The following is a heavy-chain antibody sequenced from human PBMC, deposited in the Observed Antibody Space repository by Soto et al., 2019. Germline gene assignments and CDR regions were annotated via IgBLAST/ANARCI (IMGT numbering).Heavy chain of an antibody. CDR3: ASAGGSYSSSWYVNYFDY. V-gene: IGHV3-7*01. CDR1: GFTFSSYW. D-gene: IGHD6-13*01. Sequence: GGSLRLSCAASGFTFSSYWMSWVRQAPGKGLEWVANIKQDGSEKYYVDSVKGRFTISRDNAKNSLYLQMNSLRAEDTAVYYCASAGGSYSSSWYVNYFDYWGQGTLVTVSS. CDR2: IKQDGSEK. J-gene: IGHJ4*02.